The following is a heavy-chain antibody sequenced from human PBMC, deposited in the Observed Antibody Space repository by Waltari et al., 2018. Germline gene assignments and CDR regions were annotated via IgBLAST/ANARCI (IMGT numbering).Heavy chain of an antibody. CDR3: VRAQRGYGDV. V-gene: IGHV3-74*01. Sequence: EVHLVESGGGLVQPGGSLRLSCAASGFTFSTAWIHWVRPGPGKGLVWVSRFGDDGNNIIYADSVRGRFTISRDNAKSTVDLQMSSLRGEETAVYYCVRAQRGYGDVWGQGTLVIVSS. CDR1: GFTFSTAW. CDR2: FGDDGNNI. J-gene: IGHJ4*02. D-gene: IGHD4-17*01.